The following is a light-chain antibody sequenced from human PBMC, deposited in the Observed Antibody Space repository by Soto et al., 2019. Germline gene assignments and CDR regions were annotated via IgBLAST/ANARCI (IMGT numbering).Light chain of an antibody. CDR3: SSYTSSSTYV. Sequence: QSVLTQPASVSGSPGQSITISCTGTSSDVGGYNYVSWYQQHPGKAPKLMIYDVSNRPSGVSNRFSGSKSGNTASLTISGLQAEDEADYYCSSYTSSSTYVVVTGTKVTV. CDR1: SSDVGGYNY. V-gene: IGLV2-14*01. J-gene: IGLJ1*01. CDR2: DVS.